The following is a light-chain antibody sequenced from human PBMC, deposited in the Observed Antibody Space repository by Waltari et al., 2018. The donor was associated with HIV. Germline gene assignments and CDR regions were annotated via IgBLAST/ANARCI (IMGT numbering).Light chain of an antibody. J-gene: IGLJ2*01. CDR3: TSYISGTSPV. CDR1: DLNDNEY. CDR2: EVT. Sequence: QSALTQPASVSGSPGQSITISCDLNDNEYVSWYQRHPGKAPKVIIYEVTNRPSGLSNRVSGSTSGNTATLTISGLQPEDEADYFCTSYISGTSPVFGRGTRVTVL. V-gene: IGLV2-14*01.